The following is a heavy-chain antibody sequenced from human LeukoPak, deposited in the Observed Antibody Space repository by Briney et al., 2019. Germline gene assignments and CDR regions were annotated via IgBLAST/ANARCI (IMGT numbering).Heavy chain of an antibody. Sequence: PGGSLRLSCAASGFTLNNYWMTWVRQAPGEGLEWVANIKQDGSRKHYVDSVEGRFTISRDNARNSLYLQMNSLRAEDTAVCYCARDLSNKILTTYYDVFDIWGQGTLVTVSS. CDR2: IKQDGSRK. CDR1: GFTLNNYW. J-gene: IGHJ3*02. D-gene: IGHD3-9*01. V-gene: IGHV3-7*03. CDR3: ARDLSNKILTTYYDVFDI.